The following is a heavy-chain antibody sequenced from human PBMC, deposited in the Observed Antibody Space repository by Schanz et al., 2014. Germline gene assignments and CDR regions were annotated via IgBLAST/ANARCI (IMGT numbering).Heavy chain of an antibody. CDR2: ISSRSSHI. D-gene: IGHD2-21*02. CDR1: GFTFSPYW. J-gene: IGHJ4*02. V-gene: IGHV3-21*02. Sequence: EVQLVESGGGLVQPGGSLRLSCGSSGFTFSPYWMHWVRQAPGKGLEWVSSISSRSSHIYYADSVKGRFTVSRDNAKNSVYLQMNGLRVEDTAVYYCVRERTNYGGNSYFFDHWGQGTLLTVSS. CDR3: VRERTNYGGNSYFFDH.